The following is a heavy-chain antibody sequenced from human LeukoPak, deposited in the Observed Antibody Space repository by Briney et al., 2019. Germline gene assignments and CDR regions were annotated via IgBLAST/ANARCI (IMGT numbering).Heavy chain of an antibody. D-gene: IGHD2-15*01. J-gene: IGHJ6*02. V-gene: IGHV4-39*01. Sequence: PSETLSLTCTVSGDSMTSSNHYWVWLRQPPGKGLEWIGSIYYGGSTYYNPSLKSRVTISQDTSKNQFSLKVNPVTAADTAVYHCARRSHCTGDSCYPVWGQGTTVTVSS. CDR2: IYYGGST. CDR1: GDSMTSSNHY. CDR3: ARRSHCTGDSCYPV.